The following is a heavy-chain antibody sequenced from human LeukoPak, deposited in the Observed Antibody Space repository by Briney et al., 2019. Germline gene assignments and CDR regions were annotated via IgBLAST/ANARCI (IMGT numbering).Heavy chain of an antibody. D-gene: IGHD6-19*01. V-gene: IGHV1-3*01. Sequence: GASVKVSCKASGYTFTSYAMHWVRQAPGQRLEWKGWINAGNGNTKYSQKFQGRVTITRDTSASTAYMELSSLRSEDTAVYYCARDVIAVAGYAEYFQHWGQGTLVTVSS. CDR1: GYTFTSYA. CDR3: ARDVIAVAGYAEYFQH. CDR2: INAGNGNT. J-gene: IGHJ1*01.